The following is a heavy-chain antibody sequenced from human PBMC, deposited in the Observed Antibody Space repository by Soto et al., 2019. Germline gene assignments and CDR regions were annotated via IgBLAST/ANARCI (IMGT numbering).Heavy chain of an antibody. CDR2: INHSGST. J-gene: IGHJ6*02. Sequence: SDTLCLTCAVYGVSFSGYYWSWILQPPGKGLEWIGEINHSGSTNYNPSLKSRVTISVDTSKNQFSLKLSSVTAADTAVYYCARGSGRRLNYYYYGMDVWGQGTTVSVSS. V-gene: IGHV4-34*01. D-gene: IGHD1-26*01. CDR3: ARGSGRRLNYYYYGMDV. CDR1: GVSFSGYY.